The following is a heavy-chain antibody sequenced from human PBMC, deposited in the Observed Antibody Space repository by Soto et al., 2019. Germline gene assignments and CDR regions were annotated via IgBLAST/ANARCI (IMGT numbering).Heavy chain of an antibody. CDR3: ATSSRYDFWSGSYGMDV. CDR2: IYYSGST. V-gene: IGHV4-31*03. Sequence: SETLSLTCTASGGSISSGGYYWSWIRQHPGKGLEWIGYIYYSGSTYYNPSLKSRVTISVDTSKNQFSLKLSSVTAADTAVYYCATSSRYDFWSGSYGMDVSGQATTVTVSS. D-gene: IGHD3-3*01. J-gene: IGHJ6*02. CDR1: GGSISSGGYY.